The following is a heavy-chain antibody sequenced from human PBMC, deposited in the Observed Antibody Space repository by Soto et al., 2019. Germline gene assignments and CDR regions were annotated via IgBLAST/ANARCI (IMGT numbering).Heavy chain of an antibody. J-gene: IGHJ4*02. V-gene: IGHV1-2*02. Sequence: ASVKVSCKASGYTLTGHYIHWVRQAPEQGPEWMGEIGPESGATRYAQKFQGRVTMTRDMSITTVYMELNNLSPDDTAVYYCGRGRSGQIVVFYWGQGTPVTVSS. CDR2: IGPESGAT. CDR3: GRGRSGQIVVFY. CDR1: GYTLTGHY. D-gene: IGHD1-26*01.